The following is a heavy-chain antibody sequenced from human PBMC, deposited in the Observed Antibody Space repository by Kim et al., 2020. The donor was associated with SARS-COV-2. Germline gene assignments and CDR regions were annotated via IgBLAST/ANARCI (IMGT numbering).Heavy chain of an antibody. CDR1: GFTFSSSA. Sequence: SVKVSCKASGFTFSSSAVQWVRQARGQRLEWIGWIVVGSGNTNYAQKFQERVTITRDMSTSTAYMELSSLKSEDTAVYYCAAGYSYDRSGYYYNTAEYFQHWGQGTLVTVSS. V-gene: IGHV1-58*01. CDR3: AAGYSYDRSGYYYNTAEYFQH. CDR2: IVVGSGNT. D-gene: IGHD3-22*01. J-gene: IGHJ1*01.